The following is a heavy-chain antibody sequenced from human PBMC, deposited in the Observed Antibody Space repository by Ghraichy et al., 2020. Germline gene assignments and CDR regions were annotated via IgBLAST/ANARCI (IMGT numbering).Heavy chain of an antibody. J-gene: IGHJ4*02. CDR1: GFMFRDYV. CDR3: VRDHSWTFEY. D-gene: IGHD3-3*02. CDR2: IDHSGSRI. Sequence: GGSLRLSCAASGFMFRDYVMIWVRQPPGKGLEWVSYIDHSGSRIYYADSVKGRFTISRDNARNSLFLQMDSLRVEDTAVYYCVRDHSWTFEYWGRGTLVTVSS. V-gene: IGHV3-48*04.